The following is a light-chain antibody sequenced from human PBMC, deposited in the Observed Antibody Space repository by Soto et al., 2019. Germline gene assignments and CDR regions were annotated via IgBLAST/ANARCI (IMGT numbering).Light chain of an antibody. V-gene: IGKV1-39*01. CDR1: QSISSY. CDR2: AAS. CDR3: QQSYSNPRT. J-gene: IGKJ1*01. Sequence: DIQMTQSPSSLSASVGDRVTITCRASQSISSYLNWYQQKPGKAPKLLMYAASSLQSGVPSRFSGRGSGTDVTLTISSLQPEDFAIYYCQQSYSNPRTFGQGTKVEIK.